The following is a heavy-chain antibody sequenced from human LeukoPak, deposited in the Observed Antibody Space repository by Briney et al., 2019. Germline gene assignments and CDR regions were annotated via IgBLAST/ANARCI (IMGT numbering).Heavy chain of an antibody. CDR2: INHSGST. Sequence: SETLSLTCAVYGGSFSGYYWSWIRQPPGKGLEWIGEINHSGSTNYNPSLKSRVTISVDTSKNQFSLKLSSVTAADTAVYYCARVSRSGSRDYWGQGTLVTVSS. J-gene: IGHJ4*02. V-gene: IGHV4-34*01. D-gene: IGHD3-10*01. CDR1: GGSFSGYY. CDR3: ARVSRSGSRDY.